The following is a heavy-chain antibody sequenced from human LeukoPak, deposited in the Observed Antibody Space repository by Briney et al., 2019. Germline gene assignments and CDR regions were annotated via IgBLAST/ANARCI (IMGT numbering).Heavy chain of an antibody. CDR1: GGSTSSGDYY. Sequence: PSETLSLTCTVSGGSTSSGDYYWSWIRQPPGKGLEWIGYIYYSGSTYYNPSLKSRVTISVDTSKNQFSLKLSSVTAADTAVYYCARSYCSSTSCYAGNWFDPWGQGTLVTVSS. V-gene: IGHV4-30-4*01. D-gene: IGHD2-2*01. CDR3: ARSYCSSTSCYAGNWFDP. J-gene: IGHJ5*02. CDR2: IYYSGST.